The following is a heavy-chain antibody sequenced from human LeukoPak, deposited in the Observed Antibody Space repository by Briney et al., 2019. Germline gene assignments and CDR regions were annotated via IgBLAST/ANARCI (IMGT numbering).Heavy chain of an antibody. J-gene: IGHJ4*02. CDR2: IIPILGIA. CDR1: GGTFSSYA. V-gene: IGHV1-69*04. D-gene: IGHD1-26*01. CDR3: ESRRSGSRKGPQDEFDY. Sequence: ASVKVSCEASGGTFSSYAISWVRQAPGQGLEWMGRIIPILGIANYAQKFQGRVTITADKSTSTAYMELSSLRSEDTAVYYCESRRSGSRKGPQDEFDYWGQGTLVTVSS.